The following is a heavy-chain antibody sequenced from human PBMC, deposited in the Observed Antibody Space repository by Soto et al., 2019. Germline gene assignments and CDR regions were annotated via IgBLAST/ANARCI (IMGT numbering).Heavy chain of an antibody. Sequence: PGGSLRLSCAASGFSLSSNWMHWVRQAPGKGLVWVSRINPEETTTTYADPVEGRFTISRDNAKSTLYLQMNSLRVEDTAVYYCTRDTFGARDYWGQGTLVTVSS. J-gene: IGHJ4*02. CDR1: GFSLSSNW. V-gene: IGHV3-74*03. CDR2: INPEETTT. D-gene: IGHD1-26*01. CDR3: TRDTFGARDY.